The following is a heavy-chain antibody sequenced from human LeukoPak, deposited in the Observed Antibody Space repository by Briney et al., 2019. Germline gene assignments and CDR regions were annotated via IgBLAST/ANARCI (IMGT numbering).Heavy chain of an antibody. D-gene: IGHD3-22*01. CDR2: INPNSGGT. CDR1: GYTFTGYY. V-gene: IGHV1-2*02. J-gene: IGHJ3*02. Sequence: GASVKVSCKASGYTFTGYYMHWVRQAPGQGLEWLGWINPNSGGTNYAQKFQGRVTMTRDTSISTAYMELSSLRSEDTAVYYCATVMIVVVNAFDIWGQGTMVTVSS. CDR3: ATVMIVVVNAFDI.